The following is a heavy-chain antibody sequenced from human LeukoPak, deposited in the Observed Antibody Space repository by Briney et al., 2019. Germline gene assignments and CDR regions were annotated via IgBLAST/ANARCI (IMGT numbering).Heavy chain of an antibody. V-gene: IGHV1-69*05. CDR1: GGTFSSYA. D-gene: IGHD2-21*02. CDR3: ARDSGCGGDCSFDY. Sequence: SVKVSCKASGGTFSSYAISWVRQAPGQGLDWMGGIIPIFGTANYAQKFQGRVTITTNESTSTAYMELSSLRSEYTAVYYCARDSGCGGDCSFDYWGQGTLVTVSS. J-gene: IGHJ4*02. CDR2: IIPIFGTA.